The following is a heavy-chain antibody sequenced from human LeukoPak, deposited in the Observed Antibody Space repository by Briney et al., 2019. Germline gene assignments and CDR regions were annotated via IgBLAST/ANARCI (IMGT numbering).Heavy chain of an antibody. Sequence: GGSLRLSCSASEFTFSSYAMHWVRQAPGKGLEYVSAISSNGGSTYYADSVKGRFTISRDNSKNTLYLQMSSLRAEDTAVYYCVKGRGYSYGYPDRHFDYWGQGTLVTVSS. D-gene: IGHD5-18*01. CDR1: EFTFSSYA. CDR3: VKGRGYSYGYPDRHFDY. V-gene: IGHV3-64D*06. CDR2: ISSNGGST. J-gene: IGHJ4*02.